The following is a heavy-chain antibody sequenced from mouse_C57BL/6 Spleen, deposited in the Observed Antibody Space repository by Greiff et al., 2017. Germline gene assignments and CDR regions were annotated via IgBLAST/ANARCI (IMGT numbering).Heavy chain of an antibody. CDR1: GYSFTSYY. V-gene: IGHV1-66*01. CDR2: IYPGSGNT. D-gene: IGHD2-2*01. CDR3: AREEGVTIDY. Sequence: VKLMESGPELVKPGASVKISCKASGYSFTSYYIHWVKQRPGQGLEWIGWIYPGSGNTKYNEKFKGKATLTADTSSSTAYMQLSRLTSEESAVYYCAREEGVTIDYWGQGTTLTVSA. J-gene: IGHJ2*01.